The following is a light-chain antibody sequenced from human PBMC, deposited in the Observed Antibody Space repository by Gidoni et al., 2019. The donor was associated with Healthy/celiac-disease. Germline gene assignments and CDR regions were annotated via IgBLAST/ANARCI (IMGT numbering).Light chain of an antibody. J-gene: IGLJ3*02. V-gene: IGLV2-14*01. CDR1: SSDVGRYNY. CDR2: EVS. CDR3: SSYTSSSTWV. Sequence: QSALTQPASVSGSPGQSITISCTGTSSDVGRYNYVSWYQQHPGKAPKLMIYEVSNRPSGVPDRFSGSKSGNTASLTISGLQAEDEADYYCSSYTSSSTWVFGGGTKLTVL.